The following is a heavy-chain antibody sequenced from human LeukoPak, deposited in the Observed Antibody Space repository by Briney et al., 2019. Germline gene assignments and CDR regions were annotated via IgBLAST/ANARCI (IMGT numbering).Heavy chain of an antibody. CDR3: AGYELPSPPYYYYYMDV. D-gene: IGHD1-7*01. CDR2: FYYSGST. CDR1: GYSISSGYY. V-gene: IGHV4-38-2*02. Sequence: SETLSLTCTVSGYSISSGYYWGWIRPPPGKGLEWIGSFYYSGSTYYNPSLKSRVSISVDTSKNQFSLKLSSVTAADTAVYYCAGYELPSPPYYYYYMDVWGKGTTVTVSS. J-gene: IGHJ6*03.